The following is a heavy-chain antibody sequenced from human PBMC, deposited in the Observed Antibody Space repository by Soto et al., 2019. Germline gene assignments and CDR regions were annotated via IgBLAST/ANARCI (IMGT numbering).Heavy chain of an antibody. CDR3: ARGEFVATMPYYYYYGMDV. CDR2: ISYDGSNK. D-gene: IGHD5-12*01. V-gene: IGHV3-30-3*01. CDR1: GFTFSSYA. J-gene: IGHJ6*02. Sequence: QVQLVESGGGVVQPGRSLRLSCAASGFTFSSYAMHWVRQAPGKGLEWVAVISYDGSNKYYADSVKGRFTISRDNFKNTLYLQMNSLRAEDTAVYYCARGEFVATMPYYYYYGMDVWGQGTTVTVSS.